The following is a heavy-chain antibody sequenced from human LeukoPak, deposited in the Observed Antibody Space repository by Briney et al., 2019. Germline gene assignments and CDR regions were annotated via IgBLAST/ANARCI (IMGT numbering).Heavy chain of an antibody. D-gene: IGHD5-18*01. J-gene: IGHJ6*02. Sequence: PSETLSLTCTVSGGSISSYYWSWIRQPPGKGLEWIGYIYYSGSTNYNPSLKSRVTISVDTSKNQFSLKLSSVTAADTAVYYCASSKGYSYGPYYYYYYGMDVWGQGTTVTVSS. CDR2: IYYSGST. V-gene: IGHV4-59*01. CDR3: ASSKGYSYGPYYYYYYGMDV. CDR1: GGSISSYY.